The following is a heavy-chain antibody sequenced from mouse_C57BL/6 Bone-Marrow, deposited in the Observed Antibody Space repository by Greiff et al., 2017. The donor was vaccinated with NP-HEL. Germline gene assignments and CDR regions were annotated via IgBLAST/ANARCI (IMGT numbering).Heavy chain of an antibody. CDR3: ARRTYYGYDVYAMDY. V-gene: IGHV1-7*01. CDR2: INPSSGYT. J-gene: IGHJ4*01. Sequence: VQLQQSGAELAKPGASVQLSCKASGYTFTSYWMHWVKQRPGQGLEWIGYINPSSGYTKYNQKFKDKATLTADISSSTAYMQLSSLTYEDSAVYYCARRTYYGYDVYAMDYWGQGTSVTVSS. D-gene: IGHD2-9*01. CDR1: GYTFTSYW.